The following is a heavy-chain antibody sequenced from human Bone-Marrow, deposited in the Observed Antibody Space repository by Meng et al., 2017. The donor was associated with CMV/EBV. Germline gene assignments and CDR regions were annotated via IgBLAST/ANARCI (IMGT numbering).Heavy chain of an antibody. D-gene: IGHD3-10*01. Sequence: GSLRLSCTVSGASITTSSYYWGWIRQPPGRGLEWIGSIYHSGTTYYNPSLKSRVSISVDTSKSQFSLRLRSVGAADTAVYYCAKYSAGFGERLNWFDPWRQGTLVTVSS. CDR3: AKYSAGFGERLNWFDP. V-gene: IGHV4-39*07. J-gene: IGHJ5*02. CDR2: IYHSGTT. CDR1: GASITTSSYY.